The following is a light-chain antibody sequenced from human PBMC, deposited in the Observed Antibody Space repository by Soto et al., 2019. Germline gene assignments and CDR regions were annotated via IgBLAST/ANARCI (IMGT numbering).Light chain of an antibody. CDR1: QTVSKTY. V-gene: IGKV3-20*01. J-gene: IGKJ2*01. CDR2: AAS. CDR3: QQYGRSPYT. Sequence: ESVLTQSPGTLSLSPGEGATLSCRGSQTVSKTYLAWYQQKPGQAPRLLIYAASRRATGVPDRFSGSGSGTDFTLSISRLEPGDSAVYYCQQYGRSPYTFGQGTKLEIK.